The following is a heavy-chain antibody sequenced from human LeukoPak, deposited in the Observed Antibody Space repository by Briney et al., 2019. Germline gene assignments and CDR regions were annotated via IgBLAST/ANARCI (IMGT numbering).Heavy chain of an antibody. D-gene: IGHD3-22*01. Sequence: GSSVKVSCKASGGTFSSYAISWVRQAPGQGLEWMGRIIPIFGTANYAQKFQGRVTITTDESTSTAYMELSSLRSEGTAVYYCARSVYDSSGYYEGRFDYWGQGTLVTVSS. CDR3: ARSVYDSSGYYEGRFDY. CDR1: GGTFSSYA. V-gene: IGHV1-69*05. CDR2: IIPIFGTA. J-gene: IGHJ4*02.